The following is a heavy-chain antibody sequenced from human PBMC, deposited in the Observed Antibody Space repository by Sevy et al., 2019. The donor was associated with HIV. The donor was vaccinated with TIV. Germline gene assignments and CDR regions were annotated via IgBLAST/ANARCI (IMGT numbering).Heavy chain of an antibody. V-gene: IGHV1-18*01. J-gene: IGHJ4*02. D-gene: IGHD3-10*01. CDR3: ARVPTYYYGSATYFDS. CDR2: IGLYNGNA. Sequence: GPVKVSCQASGYNFLSDGITWVRQAPGQGLEWMAWIGLYNGNANYAQKFRDRVTMTTDTSTNTAYLELRSLRSDDTAVYYCARVPTYYYGSATYFDSWGQGSLVTVSS. CDR1: GYNFLSDG.